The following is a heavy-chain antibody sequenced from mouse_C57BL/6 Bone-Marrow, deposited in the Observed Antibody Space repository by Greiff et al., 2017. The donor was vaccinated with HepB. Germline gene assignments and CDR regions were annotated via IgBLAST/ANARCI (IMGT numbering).Heavy chain of an antibody. CDR1: GFTFSSYA. V-gene: IGHV5-4*01. Sequence: DVMLVESGGGLVKPGGSLKLSCAASGFTFSSYAMSWVRQTPEKRLEWVATISDGGSYTYYPDNVKGRFTISRDNAKNNLYLQMSHLKSEDTAMYYCARERGNWDGVAYWGQGTLVTVSA. CDR3: ARERGNWDGVAY. D-gene: IGHD4-1*01. CDR2: ISDGGSYT. J-gene: IGHJ3*01.